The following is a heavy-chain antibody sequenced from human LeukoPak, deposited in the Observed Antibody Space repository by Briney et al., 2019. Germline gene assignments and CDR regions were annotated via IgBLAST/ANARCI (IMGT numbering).Heavy chain of an antibody. V-gene: IGHV3-53*01. CDR2: IYSGGST. CDR1: GFTVSSNY. J-gene: IGHJ5*02. Sequence: GGSLRLSCAASGFTVSSNYMSWIRQAPGKGLEWVSVIYSGGSTYYADSVKGRFTISRDNSKNTLYLQMNSLRAEDTAVYYCAKAGLWFGELLTPFDPWGQGTLVTVSS. CDR3: AKAGLWFGELLTPFDP. D-gene: IGHD3-10*01.